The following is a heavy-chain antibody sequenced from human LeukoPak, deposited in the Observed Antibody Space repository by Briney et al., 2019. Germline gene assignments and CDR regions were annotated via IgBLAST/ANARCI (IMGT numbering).Heavy chain of an antibody. CDR2: INHSGST. Sequence: TSETLSLTCAVYGGSFSGYYWSWIRQPPGKGLEWIGEINHSGSTNYNPSLKSRVTISVDTSKNQFSLKLSSVTAADTAVYYCACLTTADAFDIWGQGTMVTVSS. CDR1: GGSFSGYY. J-gene: IGHJ3*02. CDR3: ACLTTADAFDI. D-gene: IGHD3-22*01. V-gene: IGHV4-34*01.